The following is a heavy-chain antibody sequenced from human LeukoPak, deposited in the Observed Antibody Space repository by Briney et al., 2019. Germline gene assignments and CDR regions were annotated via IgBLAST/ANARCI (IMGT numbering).Heavy chain of an antibody. D-gene: IGHD4/OR15-4a*01. J-gene: IGHJ4*02. CDR1: GFTFSTSW. CDR2: IKPDGSEK. CDR3: ARDMYGGTDY. Sequence: GGSLRLSCAASGFTFSTSWMSWVRQAPGEGLEWVANIKPDGSEKYYVDSVKGRFTISRDNAKNSLYVQMNSLRADDTAVCYCARDMYGGTDYWGQGTLVTVSS. V-gene: IGHV3-7*01.